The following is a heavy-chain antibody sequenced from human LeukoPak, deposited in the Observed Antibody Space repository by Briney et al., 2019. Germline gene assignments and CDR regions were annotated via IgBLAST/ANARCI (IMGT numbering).Heavy chain of an antibody. CDR3: AKGKRREYYMDV. D-gene: IGHD1-1*01. J-gene: IGHJ6*03. Sequence: GGSLRLSCAASGFTFSSYGMHWVRQAPGKGLEWVAVISYDGSNKYYADSVKGRFTISRDNSKNTLYLQMNSLRAEDTAVYYCAKGKRREYYMDVWGKGTTVTISS. V-gene: IGHV3-30*18. CDR2: ISYDGSNK. CDR1: GFTFSSYG.